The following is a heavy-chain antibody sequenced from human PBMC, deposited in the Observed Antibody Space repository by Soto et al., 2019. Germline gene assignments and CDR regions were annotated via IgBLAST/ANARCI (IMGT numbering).Heavy chain of an antibody. Sequence: QVQLVQSGAEVRKPGASVKVSCTPSGYTFNTYYLHWLRQAPGQALEWMGVIHTSGGGTTYAQKILGRFTVTRHTSTTTVFMELSSLRSDGTAVYYCARGGHLAVVTAIFENWGQGTLVTVSS. J-gene: IGHJ4*02. D-gene: IGHD2-21*02. CDR2: IHTSGGGT. CDR3: ARGGHLAVVTAIFEN. CDR1: GYTFNTYY. V-gene: IGHV1-46*02.